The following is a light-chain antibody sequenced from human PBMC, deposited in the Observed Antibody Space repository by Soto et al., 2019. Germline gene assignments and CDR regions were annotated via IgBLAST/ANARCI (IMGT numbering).Light chain of an antibody. J-gene: IGLJ2*01. CDR3: ATWDDSLSGAI. V-gene: IGLV1-47*02. CDR1: SSNVGTNF. Sequence: QSVLTQPPSASGTPGQKVTISCSGASSNVGTNFVFWYQQFPGTAPRLLIHSNTQRPSGVPDRFSGSKSGTSASLAISGLPSGDEADYYCATWDDSLSGAIFGGGTKVTVL. CDR2: SNT.